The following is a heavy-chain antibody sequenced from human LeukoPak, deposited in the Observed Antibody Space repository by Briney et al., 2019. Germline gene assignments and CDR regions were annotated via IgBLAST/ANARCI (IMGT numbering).Heavy chain of an antibody. Sequence: GGSLRLSCAASGFTVSSNYMSWVRQAPGKGLEWVSVIYSGGSTYYADSVKGRFTISRDNSKNTLYLQMNSLRAEDTAVYYCARGYSGWSFDYWGQGTLVTVSS. CDR3: ARGYSGWSFDY. CDR1: GFTVSSNY. J-gene: IGHJ4*02. V-gene: IGHV3-53*01. D-gene: IGHD6-19*01. CDR2: IYSGGST.